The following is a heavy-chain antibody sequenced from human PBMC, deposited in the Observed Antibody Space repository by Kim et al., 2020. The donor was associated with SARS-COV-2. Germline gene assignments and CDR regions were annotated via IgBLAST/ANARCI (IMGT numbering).Heavy chain of an antibody. CDR2: IYSGGST. D-gene: IGHD2-21*02. CDR3: ASLCGGDCPIGDY. Sequence: GGSLRLSCAASGFTVSSNYMSWVRQAPGKGLEWVSVIYSGGSTYYADSVKGRFTISRDNSKNTLYLQMNSLRAEDTAVYYCASLCGGDCPIGDYWGQGTLVTVSS. J-gene: IGHJ4*02. CDR1: GFTVSSNY. V-gene: IGHV3-53*01.